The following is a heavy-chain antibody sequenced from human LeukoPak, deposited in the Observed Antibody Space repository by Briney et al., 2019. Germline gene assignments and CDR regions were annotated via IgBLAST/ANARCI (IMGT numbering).Heavy chain of an antibody. J-gene: IGHJ4*02. D-gene: IGHD3-22*01. CDR2: INPNSGGT. CDR1: GYTFTSYG. V-gene: IGHV1-2*02. CDR3: ARGYDSSGYTDY. Sequence: ASVKVSCKASGYTFTSYGISWVRQAPGQGLEWMGWINPNSGGTNYAQKFQGRVTMTRDTSISTAYMELSRLRSDDTAVYYCARGYDSSGYTDYWGQGTLVTVSS.